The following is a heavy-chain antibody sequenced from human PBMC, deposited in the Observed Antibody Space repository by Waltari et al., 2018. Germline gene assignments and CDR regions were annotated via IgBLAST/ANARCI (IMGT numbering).Heavy chain of an antibody. J-gene: IGHJ4*02. CDR2: IKGEGXQK. V-gene: IGHV3-7*01. CDR3: ARDPXYSNFDY. D-gene: IGHD4-4*01. CDR1: GLXFSTYW. Sequence: EVHLVESGGGLVQPGGSXRLSCXASGLXFSTYWMTWVRQAQGQGMEWLANIKGEGXQKNEVDSGKGRXTIXRDTAXNXLYLQMNXXXAEDXAVYYCARDPXYSNFDYXGQGTLVTVXS.